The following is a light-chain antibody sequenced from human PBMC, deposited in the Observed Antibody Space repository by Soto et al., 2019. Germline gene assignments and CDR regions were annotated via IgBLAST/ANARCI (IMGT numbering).Light chain of an antibody. CDR3: QQYDTFSGT. V-gene: IGKV1-5*01. CDR1: QSVSGW. CDR2: DAS. J-gene: IGKJ1*01. Sequence: MSQSPATLPASVGDTVTVPCRASQSVSGWLAWYQQKPGEAPKLLIYDASALPRGVPSRFSGSGSGTKFTLTIASLQPDDFATYYCQQYDTFSGTFGPGTKVDIK.